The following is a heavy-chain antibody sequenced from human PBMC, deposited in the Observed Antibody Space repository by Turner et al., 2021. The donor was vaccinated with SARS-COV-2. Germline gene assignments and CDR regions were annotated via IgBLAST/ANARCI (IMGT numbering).Heavy chain of an antibody. D-gene: IGHD2-21*01. CDR1: GFTFSSYA. Sequence: QVQLVESGGAVVQPGRSLTLSCAAPGFTFSSYAMHWVRQAQGKGREWVEVIAYDGSNKYYADYVKGRFTISRDNSKNALYLQMNSLRAEDTAVYYCARDGDRFGLFYYYGMDVWGQGTTVTVSS. V-gene: IGHV3-30-3*01. CDR2: IAYDGSNK. CDR3: ARDGDRFGLFYYYGMDV. J-gene: IGHJ6*02.